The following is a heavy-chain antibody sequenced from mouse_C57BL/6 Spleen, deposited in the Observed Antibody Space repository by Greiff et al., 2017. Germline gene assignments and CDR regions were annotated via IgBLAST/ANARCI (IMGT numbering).Heavy chain of an antibody. CDR3: ARKVYGNYVDAMDY. V-gene: IGHV2-9-1*01. D-gene: IGHD2-1*01. CDR2: IWTGGGS. CDR1: GFSLTSYA. J-gene: IGHJ4*01. Sequence: VKLMESGPGLVAPSQSLSITCTVSGFSLTSYAISWVRQPPGKGLEWLGVIWTGGGSTYNSALKDRKSISKDNTKSQVYLKMNSQQTDDTARYYWARKVYGNYVDAMDYWGQGTSVTVS.